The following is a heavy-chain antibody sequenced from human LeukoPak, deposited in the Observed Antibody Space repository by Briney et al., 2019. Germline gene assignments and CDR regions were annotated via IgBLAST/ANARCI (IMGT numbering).Heavy chain of an antibody. CDR2: IYTSGST. CDR3: ATTTVTTSAGFDY. J-gene: IGHJ4*02. V-gene: IGHV4-61*02. D-gene: IGHD4-17*01. CDR1: GGSISSGSYY. Sequence: SQTLSLTCTVSGGSISSGSYYWSWIRQPAGKGLEWIGRIYTSGSTNYNPSLKSRVTISVDTSKNQFSLKLSSVTAADTAVYYCATTTVTTSAGFDYWGQGTLVTVSS.